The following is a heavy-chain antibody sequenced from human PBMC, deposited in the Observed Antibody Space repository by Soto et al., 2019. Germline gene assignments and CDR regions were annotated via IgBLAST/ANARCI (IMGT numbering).Heavy chain of an antibody. D-gene: IGHD3-9*01. V-gene: IGHV6-1*01. CDR2: TYYRSKWYN. J-gene: IGHJ3*02. CDR3: ATASLRYFDWFAGQAFDI. CDR1: GDSVSSNSAA. Sequence: PSQTLSLTCAIPGDSVSSNSAAWNWIRQSPSRGLEWLGRTYYRSKWYNDYAVSVKSRITINPDTSKNQFSLQLNSVTPEDTAVYYCATASLRYFDWFAGQAFDIWGQGTMVTVSS.